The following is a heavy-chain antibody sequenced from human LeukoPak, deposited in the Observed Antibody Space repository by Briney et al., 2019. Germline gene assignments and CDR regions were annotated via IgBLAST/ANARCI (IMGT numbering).Heavy chain of an antibody. CDR2: ISGSGGAT. D-gene: IGHD1-1*01. Sequence: GGSLRLSCAASGFTFSTYAMTWVRQAPGKGLDWVSSISGSGGATYYADSVEGRFTISRDNSKNTVFLQMNSLRADDTATYYCARTVGTPYYYYYMDVWGKGTTVSVTS. J-gene: IGHJ6*03. V-gene: IGHV3-23*01. CDR3: ARTVGTPYYYYYMDV. CDR1: GFTFSTYA.